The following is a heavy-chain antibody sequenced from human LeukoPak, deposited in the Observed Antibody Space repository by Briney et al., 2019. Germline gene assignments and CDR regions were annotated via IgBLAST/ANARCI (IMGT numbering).Heavy chain of an antibody. CDR2: ISGTGSHI. Sequence: PGGSLRLSCEASGFTISVYSMNWVRQAPGKGLEWVSSISGTGSHIYSADSVKGRFTISRDNSKNTLYLQMNSLRAEDTAVYYCAELGITMIGGVWGKGTTVTISS. CDR3: AELGITMIGGV. CDR1: GFTISVYS. J-gene: IGHJ6*04. V-gene: IGHV3-21*01. D-gene: IGHD3-10*02.